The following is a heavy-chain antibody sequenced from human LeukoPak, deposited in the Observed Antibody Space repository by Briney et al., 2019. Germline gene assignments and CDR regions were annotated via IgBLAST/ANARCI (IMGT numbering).Heavy chain of an antibody. D-gene: IGHD1-26*01. CDR3: TLGATEGYNDY. Sequence: PSETLSLTCTVSGGSISSSSYYWSWIRQPPGKGLEWIGYIYYSGSTNYNPSLKSRVTISVDTSKNQFSLKLSSVTAADTAVYYCTLGATEGYNDYWGQGTLVTVSS. V-gene: IGHV4-61*05. J-gene: IGHJ4*02. CDR2: IYYSGST. CDR1: GGSISSSSYY.